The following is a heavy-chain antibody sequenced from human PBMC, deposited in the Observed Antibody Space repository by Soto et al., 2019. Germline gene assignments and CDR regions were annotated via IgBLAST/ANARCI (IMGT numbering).Heavy chain of an antibody. CDR2: IYSDGGT. Sequence: EVQLVESGGGTIQPGGSLRLSCAASGFTVSGNYMSWVRQAPGKGLEWVSVIYSDGGTDYADSVQGRFTISRDNSKNTLYLQMNSLRAEDTSVFYCARGLYGSASWCYYGMDVWGQGTTVTVSS. J-gene: IGHJ6*02. V-gene: IGHV3-53*01. CDR1: GFTVSGNY. D-gene: IGHD3-10*01. CDR3: ARGLYGSASWCYYGMDV.